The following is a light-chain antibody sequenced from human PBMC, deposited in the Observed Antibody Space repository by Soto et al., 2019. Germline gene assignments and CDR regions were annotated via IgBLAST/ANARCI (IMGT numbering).Light chain of an antibody. CDR1: ERIYSAY. Sequence: EVVLTQSPGTQSLSLGERATLCCRSSERIYSAYLGWYQQKPGQAPRLLIYGTSSRATGIPDRFSGSGSGTDFTLTISRLEPEDFAVYYCQQYGNSPITFGQGTRLEI. J-gene: IGKJ5*01. CDR2: GTS. CDR3: QQYGNSPIT. V-gene: IGKV3-20*01.